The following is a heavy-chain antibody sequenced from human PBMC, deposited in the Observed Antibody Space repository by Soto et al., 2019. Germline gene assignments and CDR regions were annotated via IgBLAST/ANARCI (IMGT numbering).Heavy chain of an antibody. CDR1: GFTFDDYA. V-gene: IGHV3-9*01. CDR2: ISWNSGSI. Sequence: SLKISCAASGFTFDDYAMHWVRQAPGKGLEWVSGISWNSGSIGYADSVKGRFTISRDNAKNSLYLQMNSLRAEDTALYYCAKDRGSGSYYDGNYYYYGMDVWGQGTTVTVSS. CDR3: AKDRGSGSYYDGNYYYYGMDV. J-gene: IGHJ6*02. D-gene: IGHD1-26*01.